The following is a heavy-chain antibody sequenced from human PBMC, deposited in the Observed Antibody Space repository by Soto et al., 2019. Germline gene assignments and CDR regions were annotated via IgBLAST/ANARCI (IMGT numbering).Heavy chain of an antibody. V-gene: IGHV4-4*07. CDR1: GASITGTSY. CDR2: FSLSGTT. J-gene: IGHJ4*02. D-gene: IGHD2-8*02. CDR3: ARGMTPPGASAWYYFDS. Sequence: SEALSLTCTVSGASITGTSYWSWIRQPAGKGLEWIGRFSLSGTTNYNPSLRSRVTMSADVSKNQFSLRLTSVTAADTALYYCARGMTPPGASAWYYFDSWGQGTLVTVSS.